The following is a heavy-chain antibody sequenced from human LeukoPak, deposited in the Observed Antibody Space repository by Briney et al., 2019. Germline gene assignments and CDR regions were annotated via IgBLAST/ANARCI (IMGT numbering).Heavy chain of an antibody. CDR2: ISYDGSNK. Sequence: GGSLRLSCAASGFTFSSYAVHWVRQAPGKGLEWVAVISYDGSNKYYADSVKGRFTISRDNSKNTLYLQMNSLRAEDTAVYYCASHADIVVVPAATIDYWGQGTLVTVSS. CDR1: GFTFSSYA. J-gene: IGHJ4*02. V-gene: IGHV3-30*04. D-gene: IGHD2-2*01. CDR3: ASHADIVVVPAATIDY.